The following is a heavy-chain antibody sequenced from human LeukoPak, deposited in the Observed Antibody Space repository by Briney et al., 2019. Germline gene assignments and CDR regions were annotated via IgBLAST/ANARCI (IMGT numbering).Heavy chain of an antibody. V-gene: IGHV1-69*13. CDR1: GGTFSSYA. J-gene: IGHJ4*02. Sequence: ASVKVSCKASGGTFSSYAISWVRQAPGQGLEWMGGIIPIFGTANYAQKFQGRVTITADESTSTAYMELSSLRSEDTAVYYCARVGDSSGGWDYWGQGTLVTVSS. D-gene: IGHD3-16*01. CDR3: ARVGDSSGGWDY. CDR2: IIPIFGTA.